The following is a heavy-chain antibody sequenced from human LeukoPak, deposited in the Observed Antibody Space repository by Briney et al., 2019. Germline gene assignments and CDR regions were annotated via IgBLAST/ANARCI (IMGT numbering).Heavy chain of an antibody. CDR3: ARDQVEMATTALYYYYGMDV. J-gene: IGHJ6*02. Sequence: VXXSXXXXGXTXXXYGISWVRQAPXQXLEWMGWISAYNGNTNYAQKLQGRVTMTTDTSTSTAYMELRSLRSDDTAVYYCARDQVEMATTALYYYYGMDVWGQGTTVTVSS. CDR1: GXTXXXYG. V-gene: IGHV1-18*01. D-gene: IGHD5-24*01. CDR2: ISAYNGNT.